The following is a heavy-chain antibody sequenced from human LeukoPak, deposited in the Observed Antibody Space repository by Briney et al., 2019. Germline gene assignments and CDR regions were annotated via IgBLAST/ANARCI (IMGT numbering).Heavy chain of an antibody. J-gene: IGHJ4*02. Sequence: PGGSPRLSCAASGFTFSSYEMNWVRQAPGKGLEWVSYISSSGSTIYYADLVKGRFTISRDNSKNTLYLQMNSLRAEDTAVYYCARGPSGYHNTGGQGTLVTVSS. D-gene: IGHD5-12*01. CDR3: ARGPSGYHNT. V-gene: IGHV3-48*03. CDR2: ISSSGSTI. CDR1: GFTFSSYE.